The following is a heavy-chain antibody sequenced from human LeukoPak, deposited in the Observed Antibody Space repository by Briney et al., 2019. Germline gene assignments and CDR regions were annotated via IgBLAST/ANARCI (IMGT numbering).Heavy chain of an antibody. V-gene: IGHV3-33*06. D-gene: IGHD3-22*01. Sequence: GSLRLSCAASGFSFKSYGMHWIRQAPGKGLEWVAVAWYDEKNKSYADSVKGRFTISRDNSKETLYLQMNSLRAEDTAVYYCAKDPEYYYDSSGLTWGQGTLVTVSS. CDR1: GFSFKSYG. CDR2: AWYDEKNK. J-gene: IGHJ5*02. CDR3: AKDPEYYYDSSGLT.